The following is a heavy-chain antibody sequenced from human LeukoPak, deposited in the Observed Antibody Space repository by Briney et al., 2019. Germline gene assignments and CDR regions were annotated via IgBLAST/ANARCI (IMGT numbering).Heavy chain of an antibody. V-gene: IGHV3-11*04. Sequence: GGSLRLSCATSGFTFSDYYMSWIRQAPGKGLEWLSYISGDGGDINYADSVEGRFTVSRDNAKNALYLQMNSLRAEDTAVYYCARERYYGSGSYLVLYDYWGQGTLVTVSS. CDR3: ARERYYGSGSYLVLYDY. CDR2: ISGDGGDI. J-gene: IGHJ4*02. CDR1: GFTFSDYY. D-gene: IGHD3-10*01.